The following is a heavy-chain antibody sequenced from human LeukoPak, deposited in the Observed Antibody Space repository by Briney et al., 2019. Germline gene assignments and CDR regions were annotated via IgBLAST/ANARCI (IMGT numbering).Heavy chain of an antibody. CDR1: GGTFSSYA. J-gene: IGHJ6*03. Sequence: SCKASGGTFSSYAMHWVRQAPGKGLEWVAVISYDGSNKYYADSVKGRFTISRDNSKNTLYLQMNSLRAEDTAVYYCARDQTPGLGHSESMDVWGKGTTVTVSS. CDR2: ISYDGSNK. D-gene: IGHD3/OR15-3a*01. CDR3: ARDQTPGLGHSESMDV. V-gene: IGHV3-30*04.